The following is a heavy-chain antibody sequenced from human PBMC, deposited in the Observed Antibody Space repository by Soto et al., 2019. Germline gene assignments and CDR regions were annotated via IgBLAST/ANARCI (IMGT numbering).Heavy chain of an antibody. CDR1: GFTFGNAG. D-gene: IGHD2-21*02. V-gene: IGHV3-15*01. Sequence: GGSLILSCAASGFTFGNAGVSWVRQAPGKGLEWVGRIKSKTDGGTTDYAAPVKGRFTISRDDSKNTLYLQMNSLKTVDTAVYYCTTGVTSRGMDVWGQGTTVTVSS. CDR2: IKSKTDGGTT. CDR3: TTGVTSRGMDV. J-gene: IGHJ6*02.